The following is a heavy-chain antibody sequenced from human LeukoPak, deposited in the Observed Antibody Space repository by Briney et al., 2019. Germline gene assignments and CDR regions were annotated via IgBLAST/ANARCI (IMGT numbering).Heavy chain of an antibody. D-gene: IGHD4-11*01. CDR3: AREYLGATVTLGY. Sequence: GGSLRLSCAASGFIVSTNYMSWVRQAPGKGLEWVSVIYSGGSTYYADSVKGRFTISRDNSKNTLYLQMNSLRAEDTAVYYCAREYLGATVTLGYWGQGTLVTVSS. V-gene: IGHV3-53*01. CDR1: GFIVSTNY. CDR2: IYSGGST. J-gene: IGHJ4*02.